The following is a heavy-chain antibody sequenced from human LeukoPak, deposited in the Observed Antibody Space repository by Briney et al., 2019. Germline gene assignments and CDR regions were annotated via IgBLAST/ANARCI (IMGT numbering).Heavy chain of an antibody. V-gene: IGHV3-30*03. CDR2: ISFDGSNK. CDR3: ARVYYYDSSGYPPDIGGMDV. J-gene: IGHJ6*02. CDR1: GFTFSSYG. Sequence: GGSLRLSCAASGFTFSSYGMHWVRQAPGKGLEWVAVISFDGSNKYSADSVKGRFTISRDNSKNTLYLQMSSLRAEDTAVYYCARVYYYDSSGYPPDIGGMDVWGQGTTVTVSS. D-gene: IGHD3-22*01.